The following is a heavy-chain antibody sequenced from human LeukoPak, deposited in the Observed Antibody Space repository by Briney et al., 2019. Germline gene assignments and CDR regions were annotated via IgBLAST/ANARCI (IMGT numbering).Heavy chain of an antibody. CDR2: INTNTGNP. J-gene: IGHJ4*02. CDR3: ARRQQLPPWELQYYFDY. CDR1: GSTFTSYA. Sequence: ASVKVSCKASGSTFTSYAMNWVRQAPGQGLEWMGWINTNTGNPTYAQGFTGRFVFSLDTSVSTAYLQISSLKAEDTAVYYCARRQQLPPWELQYYFDYWGQGTLVTVSS. V-gene: IGHV7-4-1*02. D-gene: IGHD1-26*01.